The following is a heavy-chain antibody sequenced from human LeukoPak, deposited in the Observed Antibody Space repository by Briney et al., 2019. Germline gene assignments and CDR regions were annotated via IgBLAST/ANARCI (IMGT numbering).Heavy chain of an antibody. Sequence: GGSLRLSCAASGFTFSSYWMSWVRQAPGKGLEWVAVISYDGSNKYYADSVKGRFTISRDNSKNTLYLQMNSLRAEDTAVYYCAKCLLGSSSLLDAFDIWGQGTMVTVSS. CDR2: ISYDGSNK. J-gene: IGHJ3*02. CDR3: AKCLLGSSSLLDAFDI. CDR1: GFTFSSYW. D-gene: IGHD6-6*01. V-gene: IGHV3-30*18.